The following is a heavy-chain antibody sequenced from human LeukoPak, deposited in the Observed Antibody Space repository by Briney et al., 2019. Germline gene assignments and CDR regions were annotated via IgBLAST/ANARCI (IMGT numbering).Heavy chain of an antibody. CDR1: GYTFSVYY. J-gene: IGHJ5*02. CDR2: INPNSGGT. CDR3: ARGAVVAAAIINWFDP. D-gene: IGHD2-15*01. V-gene: IGHV1-2*02. Sequence: ASVTVSFKASGYTFSVYYMHWVRQAPGQGLEWMGWINPNSGGTHYAPKFQDRVTMTRGTSISTAYMELSSLRFDDTAVYSCARGAVVAAAIINWFDPWGQGTLVTVSS.